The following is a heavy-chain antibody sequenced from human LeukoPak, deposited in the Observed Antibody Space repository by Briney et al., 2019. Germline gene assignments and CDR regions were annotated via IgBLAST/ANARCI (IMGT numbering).Heavy chain of an antibody. CDR3: GRSFPPLRTSSAGDL. V-gene: IGHV3-21*01. CDR1: GFTFSDYD. J-gene: IGHJ4*02. Sequence: GGSLRLSCSASGFTFSDYDMNWVRQAPGKGLEWVSSISYLSSHVYYGDSVKGRFSISRDNAKNSLYLQMNSLGAEDTAIYYCGRSFPPLRTSSAGDLWGQGILVTVSS. D-gene: IGHD3-16*01. CDR2: ISYLSSHV.